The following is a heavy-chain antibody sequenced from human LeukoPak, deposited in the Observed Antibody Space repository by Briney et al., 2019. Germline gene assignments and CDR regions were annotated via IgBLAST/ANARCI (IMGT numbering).Heavy chain of an antibody. D-gene: IGHD3-9*01. V-gene: IGHV1-18*04. CDR1: GYTFTSYG. Sequence: EASVKVSCKASGYTFTSYGISRVRQAPGQGLEWMGWISAYNGNTNYAQKLQGRVTMTTDTSTSTAYTELRSLRSDDTAVYYCARAAGNYDILTGYTSSAFDIWGQGTMVTVSS. J-gene: IGHJ3*02. CDR3: ARAAGNYDILTGYTSSAFDI. CDR2: ISAYNGNT.